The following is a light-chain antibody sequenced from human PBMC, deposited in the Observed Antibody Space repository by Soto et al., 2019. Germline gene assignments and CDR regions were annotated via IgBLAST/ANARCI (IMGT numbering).Light chain of an antibody. J-gene: IGKJ1*01. CDR3: QQYDSSPRT. CDR2: DAS. CDR1: QSIGRW. Sequence: DIQMTQSPSTLSASVGDRVTITCRASQSIGRWLAWYQQKPGKAPKLLIYDASSLESGVPSRFSGSGSGTEFTLTISSLQPDDFAVYYCQQYDSSPRTFGQGTKVEIK. V-gene: IGKV1-5*01.